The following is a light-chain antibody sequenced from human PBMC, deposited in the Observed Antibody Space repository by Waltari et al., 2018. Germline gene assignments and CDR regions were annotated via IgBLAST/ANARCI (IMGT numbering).Light chain of an antibody. Sequence: TQDPAVSVALGQTVSLTCQGDSLRSYYASWYQQRPGQAPILVMYDKNSRPSGVPDRFSASSSDNTASLTITGAQAEDEAYYYWHSRDASGVGGAFGGGTKLTVL. J-gene: IGLJ2*01. V-gene: IGLV3-19*01. CDR3: HSRDASGVGGA. CDR1: SLRSYY. CDR2: DKN.